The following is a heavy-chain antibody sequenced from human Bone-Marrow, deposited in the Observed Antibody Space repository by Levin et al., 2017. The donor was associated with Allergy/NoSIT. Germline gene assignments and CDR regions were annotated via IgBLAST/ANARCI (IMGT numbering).Heavy chain of an antibody. D-gene: IGHD3/OR15-3a*01. CDR3: TTVDLNRTGDTYTRYYYYGMDV. CDR2: IKSKTDGGTT. Sequence: GGSLRLSCAASGFTFSNAWMSWVRQAPGKGLEWVGRIKSKTDGGTTDYAAPVKGRFTISRDDSKNTLYLQMNSLKTEDTAVYYCTTVDLNRTGDTYTRYYYYGMDVWGQGTTVTVSS. V-gene: IGHV3-15*01. J-gene: IGHJ6*02. CDR1: GFTFSNAW.